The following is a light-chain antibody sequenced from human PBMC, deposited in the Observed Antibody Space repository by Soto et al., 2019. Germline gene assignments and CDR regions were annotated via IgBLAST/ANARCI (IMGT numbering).Light chain of an antibody. CDR3: QQYGSSPET. CDR2: GAS. V-gene: IGKV3-20*01. J-gene: IGKJ1*01. Sequence: EIWLTQSPGTLSLSPGEISTLSCGSSQSVRSSYLAWYQHKRGQAPRLLIYGASSRATGIPDRFSGSGSGTDFTLTISRLEPEDFAVYYCQQYGSSPETFGQGTKVDIK. CDR1: QSVRSSY.